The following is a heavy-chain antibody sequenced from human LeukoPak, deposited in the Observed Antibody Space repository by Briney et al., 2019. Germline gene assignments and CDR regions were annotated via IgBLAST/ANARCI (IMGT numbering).Heavy chain of an antibody. D-gene: IGHD3-22*01. CDR2: ISSSSSYI. CDR1: GFTFSSYS. V-gene: IGHV3-21*01. J-gene: IGHJ6*03. Sequence: GGSLRLSCAASGFTFSSYSMNWVRQAPGKGLEWVSSISSSSSYIYYADSVKGRFTISRDNAKNSLYLQMNSLRAEDTAVYYCARAQRYYDSSGYYSHYYYYMDVWGKGTTVTVSS. CDR3: ARAQRYYDSSGYYSHYYYYMDV.